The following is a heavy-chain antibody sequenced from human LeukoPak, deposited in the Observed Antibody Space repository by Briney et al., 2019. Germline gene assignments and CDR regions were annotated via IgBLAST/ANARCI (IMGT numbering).Heavy chain of an antibody. CDR2: ITGSGKNT. D-gene: IGHD6-13*01. CDR1: GFTFSSYS. J-gene: IGHJ6*02. CDR3: AKAASSSWPSYQYGMDV. V-gene: IGHV3-23*01. Sequence: GGSLRLSCAASGFTFSSYSMNWIRQAPGKGLEWVSVITGSGKNTYYADSVKGRFTISKDNSKNTVYLQMNDLRVDDTAVYYCAKAASSSWPSYQYGMDVWGQGTTVTVSS.